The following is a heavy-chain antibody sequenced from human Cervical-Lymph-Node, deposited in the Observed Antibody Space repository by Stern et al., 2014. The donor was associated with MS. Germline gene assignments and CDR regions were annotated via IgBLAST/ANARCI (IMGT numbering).Heavy chain of an antibody. Sequence: VQLVQSGAEVKKPGESLKISCKGSGYIFRNYWIGWVRQMPGKGLEWMGIIYPGDSDTRYSPSFQGQVTISVDMSINTAYLQWTSLKASDSAMYYCARHGSIGARQNWFDPWGQGTLVTVSS. V-gene: IGHV5-51*01. CDR1: GYIFRNYW. CDR3: ARHGSIGARQNWFDP. D-gene: IGHD6-6*01. CDR2: IYPGDSDT. J-gene: IGHJ5*02.